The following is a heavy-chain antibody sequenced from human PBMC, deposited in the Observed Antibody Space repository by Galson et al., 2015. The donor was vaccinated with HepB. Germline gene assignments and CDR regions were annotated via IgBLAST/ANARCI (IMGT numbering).Heavy chain of an antibody. V-gene: IGHV1-69*10. CDR2: IIRIFGIR. Sequence: SVKVSCKARGGTIGSYAINWVRQAPGQGLEWMGGIIRIFGIRDSAPKLHGRVTITADKSTSTAYMEMSRLRSEDSAVYFCARGMAAAGTAGHFYYAMDVWGQGTTVTVSS. D-gene: IGHD6-13*01. CDR1: GGTIGSYA. CDR3: ARGMAAAGTAGHFYYAMDV. J-gene: IGHJ6*02.